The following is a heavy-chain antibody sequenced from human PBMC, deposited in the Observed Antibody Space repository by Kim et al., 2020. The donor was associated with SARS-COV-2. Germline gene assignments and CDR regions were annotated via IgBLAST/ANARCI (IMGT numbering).Heavy chain of an antibody. D-gene: IGHD3-3*01. CDR1: GGSISSGGYY. CDR2: IDYSGST. Sequence: SETLSLTCTVSGGSISSGGYYWSWIRQHPGKGLEWIGYIDYSGSTYDNPSLKRRVTISVDTSKNQFSLKLSSVTAADTAVYYCARGILITIFGVVAHLDYWGQGTLVTVSS. CDR3: ARGILITIFGVVAHLDY. V-gene: IGHV4-31*03. J-gene: IGHJ4*02.